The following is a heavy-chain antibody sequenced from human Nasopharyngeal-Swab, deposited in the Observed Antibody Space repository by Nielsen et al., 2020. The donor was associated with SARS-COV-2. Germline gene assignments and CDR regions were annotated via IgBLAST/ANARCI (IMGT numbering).Heavy chain of an antibody. CDR2: IYHSRST. D-gene: IGHD3-22*01. CDR3: ARGSGYYDSSGYSDY. J-gene: IGHJ4*02. CDR1: GGSISSYY. V-gene: IGHV4-59*13. Sequence: SETLSLTCTVSGGSISSYYWSWIRQPPGKGLEWIGFIYHSRSTNYNPSLKSHVTISVDTSKNQFSLKLSSMTAADTAVYYCARGSGYYDSSGYSDYWGQGTLVTVSS.